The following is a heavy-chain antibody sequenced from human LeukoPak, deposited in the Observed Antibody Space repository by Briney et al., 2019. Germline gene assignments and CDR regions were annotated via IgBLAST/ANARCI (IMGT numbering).Heavy chain of an antibody. J-gene: IGHJ4*02. D-gene: IGHD6-13*01. Sequence: GASVKVSCKASGYTFTSYYMHWVRQAPGQGLEWMGWINPNSGGTNYAQKFQGRVTMTRDTSISTAYMELSRLRSDDTAVYYCARSHVTIAAAGTRPYYFDYWGQGTLVTVSS. CDR1: GYTFTSYY. V-gene: IGHV1-2*02. CDR2: INPNSGGT. CDR3: ARSHVTIAAAGTRPYYFDY.